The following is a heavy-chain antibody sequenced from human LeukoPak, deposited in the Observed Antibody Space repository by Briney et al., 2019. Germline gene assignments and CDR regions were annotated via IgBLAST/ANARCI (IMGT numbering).Heavy chain of an antibody. CDR2: VSGSGGRK. V-gene: IGHV3-23*01. J-gene: IGHJ3*02. CDR3: AKGGAAMTVAPHGDVVTTTLDGFDM. D-gene: IGHD2-21*02. CDR1: GFPFSAFA. Sequence: PGGSLTLSCVASGFPFSAFAISWVRQAPGKGLEWVSAVSGSGGRKFYADSVRGRFTISRDNSKKTLYLQLNSLKVEDTAVYYCAKGGAAMTVAPHGDVVTTTLDGFDMWGQGTMVTVSS.